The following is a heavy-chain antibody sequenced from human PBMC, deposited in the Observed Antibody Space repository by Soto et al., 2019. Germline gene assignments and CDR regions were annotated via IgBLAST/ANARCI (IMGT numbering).Heavy chain of an antibody. D-gene: IGHD3-10*01. CDR3: ARDPGPSKKLNRWFGEFPW. V-gene: IGHV3-30-3*01. CDR1: GFTLSSYA. CDR2: ISYDGSNK. J-gene: IGHJ4*02. Sequence: GGSLRLSCAASGFTLSSYAMHWVRQAPGKGLEWVAVISYDGSNKYYADSVKGRFTISRDNSKNTLYLQMNSLRAEDTAVYYCARDPGPSKKLNRWFGEFPWWGQGTLVTVYS.